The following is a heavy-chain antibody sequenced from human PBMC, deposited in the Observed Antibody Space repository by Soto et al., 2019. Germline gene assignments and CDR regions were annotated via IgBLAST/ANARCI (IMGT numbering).Heavy chain of an antibody. Sequence: PGGSLRLSCAASGFTFSSYAMSWVRQAPGKGLEWVSAISGSGGSTYYADSVKGRFTISRDNSKNTLYLQMNSLRAEDTAVYYCAKDESSAYYDFWSGYSPDFDYWGQGTLVTVS. CDR3: AKDESSAYYDFWSGYSPDFDY. CDR1: GFTFSSYA. V-gene: IGHV3-23*01. D-gene: IGHD3-3*01. J-gene: IGHJ4*02. CDR2: ISGSGGST.